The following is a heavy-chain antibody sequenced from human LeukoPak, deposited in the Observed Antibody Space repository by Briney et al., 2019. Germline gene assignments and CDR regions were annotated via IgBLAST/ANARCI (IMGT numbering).Heavy chain of an antibody. CDR3: ARGRPPHDYGTLFDY. D-gene: IGHD4-17*01. CDR2: ISYSGST. CDR1: GGSISSYY. Sequence: SETLSLTCTVSGGSISSYYWSWIRQSPGKGLEWIGYISYSGSTNYNPSLKSRVTMSVDTSKNQFSLKLTSVTAADTAVYYCARGRPPHDYGTLFDYWGQGTLVTVSS. J-gene: IGHJ4*02. V-gene: IGHV4-59*01.